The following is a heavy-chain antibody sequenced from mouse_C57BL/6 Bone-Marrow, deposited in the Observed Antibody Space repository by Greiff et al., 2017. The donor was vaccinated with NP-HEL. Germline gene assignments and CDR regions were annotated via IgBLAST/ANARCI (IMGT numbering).Heavy chain of an antibody. D-gene: IGHD2-5*01. J-gene: IGHJ2*01. CDR2: IYPGSGST. Sequence: QVQLQQPGAELVKPGASVKMSCKASGYTFTSYWITWVKQRPGQGLEWIGDIYPGSGSTNYNEKFKSKATLTVDTSSSTAYMQLSSLTSDDSAVYYCARSGAGYSKPLDYWGQGTTLTVSS. CDR3: ARSGAGYSKPLDY. V-gene: IGHV1-55*01. CDR1: GYTFTSYW.